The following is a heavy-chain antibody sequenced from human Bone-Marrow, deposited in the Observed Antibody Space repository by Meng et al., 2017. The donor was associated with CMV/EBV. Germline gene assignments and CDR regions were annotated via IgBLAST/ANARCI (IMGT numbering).Heavy chain of an antibody. V-gene: IGHV3-23*01. D-gene: IGHD3-10*01. J-gene: IGHJ4*02. CDR1: ITVSSYA. Sequence: ITVSSYAMTWGRQAPGKRLGWVSAFSGGAGNTYYADSVKGRFTISRDNSKNTLYLQMNSLRAEDTAVYYCAKDTQYYYGSGNYFDYWGQGTLVTVSS. CDR3: AKDTQYYYGSGNYFDY. CDR2: FSGGAGNT.